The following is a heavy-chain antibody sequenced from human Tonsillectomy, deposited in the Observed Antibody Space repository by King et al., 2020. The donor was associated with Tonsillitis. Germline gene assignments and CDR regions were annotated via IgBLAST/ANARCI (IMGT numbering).Heavy chain of an antibody. D-gene: IGHD6-19*01. Sequence: VQLVESGGGLVQPGGSLRLSCAASGFTFKSYAMSWVRQAPGKGLEWVSAIIGNGESTYYADSVKGRFTISRDNSKNTLYLQMNSLRAEDTAVYYCAKDYWVAVVGAYNWFDPWGQGTLVTVSS. V-gene: IGHV3-23*04. J-gene: IGHJ5*02. CDR1: GFTFKSYA. CDR3: AKDYWVAVVGAYNWFDP. CDR2: IIGNGEST.